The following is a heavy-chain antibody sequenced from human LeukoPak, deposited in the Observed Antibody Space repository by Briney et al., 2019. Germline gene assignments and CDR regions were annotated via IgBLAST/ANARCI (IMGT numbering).Heavy chain of an antibody. V-gene: IGHV3-23*01. D-gene: IGHD6-13*01. CDR1: GFTFSSYA. J-gene: IGHJ4*01. Sequence: PGGSLRLSCAASGFTFSSYAMSWVRQAPGKGLEWVSAISGSGGSTYYADSVKGRFTISRDNSKNTLYLQMNSLRAEDTAVYYCAKDSFSSQQLAPGYFDYWGHGTLVTVS. CDR2: ISGSGGST. CDR3: AKDSFSSQQLAPGYFDY.